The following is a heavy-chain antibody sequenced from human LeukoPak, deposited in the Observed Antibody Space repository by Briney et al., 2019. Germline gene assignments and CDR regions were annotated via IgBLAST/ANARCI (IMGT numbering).Heavy chain of an antibody. D-gene: IGHD3-10*01. CDR3: ARLDYYASGFFEY. V-gene: IGHV4-59*08. CDR2: IYYSGST. CDR1: GGSIKSYY. J-gene: IGHJ4*02. Sequence: SETLSLTCTVSGGSIKSYYWSWIRQPPGKGLEWIGYIYYSGSTNYNPSLKSRVTISVDTSKNQFSLKLSSVTATDTAVYYCARLDYYASGFFEYWGRGTLVTASS.